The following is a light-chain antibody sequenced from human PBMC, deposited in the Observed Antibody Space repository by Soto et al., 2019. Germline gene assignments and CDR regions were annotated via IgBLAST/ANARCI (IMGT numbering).Light chain of an antibody. Sequence: EMVMTHSPDTLSVSPGERTTLSCRASQRVGNKLDWYKQKHGQAPRLLIYGASXRATGIPARFSGSGSGTEFTLTISRLEPDDFAVFYCQQYGTSAIIFGQGTRLEIK. J-gene: IGKJ5*01. CDR1: QRVGNK. CDR3: QQYGTSAII. V-gene: IGKV3-15*01. CDR2: GAS.